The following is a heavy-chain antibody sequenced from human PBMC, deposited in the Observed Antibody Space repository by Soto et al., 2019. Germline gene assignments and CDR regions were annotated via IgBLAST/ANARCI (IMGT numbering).Heavy chain of an antibody. J-gene: IGHJ4*02. CDR2: ISDSGGNT. CDR3: AKYHNLDY. V-gene: IGHV3-23*01. Sequence: EVQLLESGGGLVQPGGSLRLSSAASGFTFSSCAMSWVRHAPGKGLEWVSSISDSGGNTNYADSVKGRFTISRDNSKNTLYLQMSSLRAGDTAVYYCAKYHNLDYWGQGTLVTVSS. CDR1: GFTFSSCA. D-gene: IGHD3-10*01.